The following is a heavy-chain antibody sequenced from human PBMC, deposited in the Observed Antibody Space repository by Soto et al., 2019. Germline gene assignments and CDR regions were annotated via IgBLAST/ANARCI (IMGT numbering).Heavy chain of an antibody. J-gene: IGHJ1*01. Sequence: PSETLSLTCTVSGGSSSSSDYYWGWIRQPPGKGLEWIGESYYRRSTGYNPSLKSRVPTSVGTSKNQFPVKYGSVTAADTAGYYCARARIAVPGTSYFHHWGQGTLVTVSS. D-gene: IGHD6-19*01. V-gene: IGHV4-39*06. CDR2: SYYRRST. CDR3: ARARIAVPGTSYFHH. CDR1: GGSSSSSDYY.